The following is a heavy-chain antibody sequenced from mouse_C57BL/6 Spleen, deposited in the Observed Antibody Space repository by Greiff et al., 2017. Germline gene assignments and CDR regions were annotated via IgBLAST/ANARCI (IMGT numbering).Heavy chain of an antibody. D-gene: IGHD1-1*01. V-gene: IGHV1-84*01. Sequence: VQLQQSGPELVKPGASVKISCKASGYTFTDYYIHWVKQRPGQGLEWIGWIYPGSGNTKYNEKFQGKATLTVDTSSSTAYMQLSSLTSEDSAVYFCARTTYYYVSSYKFYFENWAKGSTLTVS. CDR1: GYTFTDYY. CDR2: IYPGSGNT. J-gene: IGHJ2*01. CDR3: ARTTYYYVSSYKFYFEN.